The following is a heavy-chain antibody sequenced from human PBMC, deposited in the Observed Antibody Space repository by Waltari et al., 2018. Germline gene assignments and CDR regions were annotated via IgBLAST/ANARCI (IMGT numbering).Heavy chain of an antibody. CDR1: GFTFGDYA. J-gene: IGHJ5*02. V-gene: IGHV3-49*05. CDR2: IRTSAYGGTT. CDR3: TRRRAVNWFDP. Sequence: EVQLVESGGGLVTPGRSLRLSCAASGFTFGDYAMSWFRLAPGRGLEGVSFIRTSAYGGTTEYAASVRGRFTISRDDSNSIAYLQMNSLKTEDTAIYYCTRRRAVNWFDPWGQGTLVTVSS.